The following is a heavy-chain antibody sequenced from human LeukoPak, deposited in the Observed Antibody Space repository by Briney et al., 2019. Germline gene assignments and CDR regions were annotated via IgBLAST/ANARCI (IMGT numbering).Heavy chain of an antibody. Sequence: GASVKVSCKASGYTFTSYGISWVRQAPGQGLEWMGWISAYNGNTNYAQKLQGRVTMTTDTSTSTAYMELRSLRSDDTAVYYCASPDPYYYDSSGYSLDYWGQGTLVTVSS. J-gene: IGHJ4*02. CDR2: ISAYNGNT. CDR1: GYTFTSYG. D-gene: IGHD3-22*01. V-gene: IGHV1-18*01. CDR3: ASPDPYYYDSSGYSLDY.